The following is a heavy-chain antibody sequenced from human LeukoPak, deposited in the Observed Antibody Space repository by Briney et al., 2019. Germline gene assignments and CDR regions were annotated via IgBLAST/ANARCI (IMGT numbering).Heavy chain of an antibody. D-gene: IGHD3-22*01. Sequence: SETLSLTCAVYGGSFSGYYWNWIRQPPGKGLECIGEIHHNETANYNPSLKSRVTISIDTSKNQFSLNLRSVTAADTAVYYCARGPFCTDDSCYENWFDSWGQGSQVTVSS. CDR2: IHHNETA. J-gene: IGHJ5*01. V-gene: IGHV4-34*01. CDR1: GGSFSGYY. CDR3: ARGPFCTDDSCYENWFDS.